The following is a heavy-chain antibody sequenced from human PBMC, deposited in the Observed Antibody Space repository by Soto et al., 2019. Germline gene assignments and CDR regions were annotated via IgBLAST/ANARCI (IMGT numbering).Heavy chain of an antibody. D-gene: IGHD3-9*01. CDR2: ISGSGGST. CDR3: AKGALDILTGYYRSFAIDF. Sequence: GGSLRLSCAASGFTFSRYAMSWVRQAPGKGLEWVSAISGSGGSTYYADSVKGRFTISRDNSKNTLYLQMNSLRAEDTAVYYCAKGALDILTGYYRSFAIDFWGQGTLVTVSS. CDR1: GFTFSRYA. V-gene: IGHV3-23*01. J-gene: IGHJ4*02.